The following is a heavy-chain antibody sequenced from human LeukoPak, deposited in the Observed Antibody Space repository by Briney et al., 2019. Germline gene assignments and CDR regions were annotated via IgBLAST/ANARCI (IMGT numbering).Heavy chain of an antibody. Sequence: SETLSLTCTVSGGSISSYYWSWLRQPPGKGLEWIGYIYYSGSTNYNPSLKSRVTISVDTSKNQFSLKLSSVTAADTAVYYCARDLGLPYNWFDPWGQGTLATVSS. CDR1: GGSISSYY. V-gene: IGHV4-59*01. CDR2: IYYSGST. D-gene: IGHD5/OR15-5a*01. CDR3: ARDLGLPYNWFDP. J-gene: IGHJ5*02.